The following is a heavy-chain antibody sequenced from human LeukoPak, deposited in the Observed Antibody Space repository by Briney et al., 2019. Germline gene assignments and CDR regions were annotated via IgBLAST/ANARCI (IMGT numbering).Heavy chain of an antibody. CDR2: ISVAGSKR. CDR3: AKDSLAYCTSSSCFDFDF. D-gene: IGHD2-2*01. J-gene: IGHJ4*02. Sequence: QPGGSPRLSCAASGFTFNSYAMSWVRQAPGKGLEWVSGISVAGSKRHYADSVKGRFTISRDNSKNTLYLQMNSLRAEDTALYYCAKDSLAYCTSSSCFDFDFWGQGALVTVSS. CDR1: GFTFNSYA. V-gene: IGHV3-23*01.